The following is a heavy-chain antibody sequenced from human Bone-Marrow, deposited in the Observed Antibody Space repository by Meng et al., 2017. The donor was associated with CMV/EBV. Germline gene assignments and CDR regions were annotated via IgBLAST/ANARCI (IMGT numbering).Heavy chain of an antibody. CDR2: INHSGST. Sequence: GSLRLSCAVYGGSFSGYYWSWIRQPPGKGLEWIGEINHSGSTNYNPSLKSRVTISVDTSKNQFSLKLSSVTAADTAVYYCARDLKDVWSGYFQGAWFDPWGQGTLVTSPQ. V-gene: IGHV4-34*01. J-gene: IGHJ5*02. CDR1: GGSFSGYY. CDR3: ARDLKDVWSGYFQGAWFDP. D-gene: IGHD3-3*01.